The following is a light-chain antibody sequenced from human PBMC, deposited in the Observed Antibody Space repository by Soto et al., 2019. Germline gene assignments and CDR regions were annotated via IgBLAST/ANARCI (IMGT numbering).Light chain of an antibody. CDR2: EVT. J-gene: IGLJ2*01. V-gene: IGLV2-8*01. CDR3: GSKAGSNKHVV. CDR1: SSDVGGYNS. Sequence: QSALTQPPSASGSPGQSVTISCTGTSSDVGGYNSVSWYQQHPGKAPKLLISEVTKRPSGVPDRFSGSKSGNTASLTVSGLQADDEADYYCGSKAGSNKHVVFGGGTKVTVL.